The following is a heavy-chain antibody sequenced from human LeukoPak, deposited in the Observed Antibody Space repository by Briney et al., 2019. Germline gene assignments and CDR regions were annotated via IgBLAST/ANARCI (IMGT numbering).Heavy chain of an antibody. CDR3: MSAHGY. CDR1: GYSFSTNM. CDR2: ILPGGRES. J-gene: IGHJ4*02. Sequence: SGGSLRLSCVVSGYSFSTNMMTWVRQAPGKGLEWVATILPGGRESYRVDSVKGRFTISRDNAKNSLYLQMNILRAEDTAVYYWMSAHGYWGQGTLVTVTS. V-gene: IGHV3-7*01.